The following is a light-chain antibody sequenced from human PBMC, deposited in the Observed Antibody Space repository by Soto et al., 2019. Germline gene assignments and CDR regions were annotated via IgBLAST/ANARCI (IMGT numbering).Light chain of an antibody. CDR2: DVN. J-gene: IGLJ1*01. CDR1: NTDLGVYGY. V-gene: IGLV2-14*01. CDR3: SSFAGNNNRGV. Sequence: QSALAQPASVSGSFGQSITISCSGPNTDLGVYGYVSWYQHHPGKAPKLLIYDVNNRPSGISDRFSGSKSGDTASLTISGLQAEDEADYYCSSFAGNNNRGVFGSGTKVTVL.